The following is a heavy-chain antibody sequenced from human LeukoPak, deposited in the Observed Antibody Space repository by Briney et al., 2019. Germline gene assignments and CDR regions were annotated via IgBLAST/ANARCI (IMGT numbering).Heavy chain of an antibody. CDR1: GFTFSSYA. V-gene: IGHV3-30-3*01. J-gene: IGHJ5*02. CDR2: IPYDGSNK. D-gene: IGHD3-22*01. Sequence: PGGSLRLSCAASGFTFSSYAMHWVRQAPGKGLEWVAVIPYDGSNKYYADSVKGRFTISRDNSKNTLYLQMNSLRAEDTAVYYCARDSRRYYYDSSGYYYRFNWFDPWGQGTLVTVSS. CDR3: ARDSRRYYYDSSGYYYRFNWFDP.